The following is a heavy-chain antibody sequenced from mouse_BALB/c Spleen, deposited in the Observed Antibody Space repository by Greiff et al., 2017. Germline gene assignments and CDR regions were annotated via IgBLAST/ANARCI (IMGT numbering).Heavy chain of an antibody. Sequence: EVKLQESGAELVKPGASVKLSCTASGFNIKDTYMHWVKQRPEQGLEWIGRIDPANGNTKYDPKFQGKATITADTSSNTAYLQLSSPTSEDTAVYYCAIYDGYSYYFDYWGQGTTLTVSS. CDR2: IDPANGNT. D-gene: IGHD2-3*01. V-gene: IGHV14-3*02. J-gene: IGHJ2*01. CDR1: GFNIKDTY. CDR3: AIYDGYSYYFDY.